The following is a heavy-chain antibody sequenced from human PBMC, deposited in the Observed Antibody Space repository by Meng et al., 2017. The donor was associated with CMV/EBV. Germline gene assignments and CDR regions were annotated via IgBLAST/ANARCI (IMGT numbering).Heavy chain of an antibody. J-gene: IGHJ5*02. Sequence: SETLSLTCAVYGGPFSGYYWSWIRQPPGKGLEWIGEINHSGSTNYNPSLKSRVTISVDTSKNQFSLKLSSVTAADTAVYYCARALVPHRWGWFDPWGQGTLVTVSS. CDR1: GGPFSGYY. V-gene: IGHV4-34*01. D-gene: IGHD2-2*01. CDR3: ARALVPHRWGWFDP. CDR2: INHSGST.